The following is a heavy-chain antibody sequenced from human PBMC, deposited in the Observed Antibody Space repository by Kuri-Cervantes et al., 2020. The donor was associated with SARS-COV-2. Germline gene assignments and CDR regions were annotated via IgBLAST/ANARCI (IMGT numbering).Heavy chain of an antibody. V-gene: IGHV1-18*01. CDR1: GYTFTSYG. CDR3: ARVTYDFWSGQFRLYWFDP. Sequence: ASVKVSCKASGYTFTSYGISWVRQAPGQGLEWMGWISAYNGNTNYALKLQGRVTMTTDTSTSTAYMELSSLRSEDTAVYYCARVTYDFWSGQFRLYWFDPWGQGTLVTVSS. D-gene: IGHD3-3*01. CDR2: ISAYNGNT. J-gene: IGHJ5*02.